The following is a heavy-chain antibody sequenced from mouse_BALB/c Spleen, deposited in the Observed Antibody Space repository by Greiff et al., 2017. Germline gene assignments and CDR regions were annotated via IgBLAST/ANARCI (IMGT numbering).Heavy chain of an antibody. V-gene: IGHV2-9*02. Sequence: VQRVESGPGLVAPSQSLSITCTVSGFSLTSYGVHWVRQPPGKGLEWLGVIWAGGSTNYNSALMSRLSISKDNSKSQVFLKMNSLQTDDTAMYYCAREVPLRLPFDYWGQGTTLTVSS. D-gene: IGHD1-2*01. CDR1: GFSLTSYG. J-gene: IGHJ2*01. CDR2: IWAGGST. CDR3: AREVPLRLPFDY.